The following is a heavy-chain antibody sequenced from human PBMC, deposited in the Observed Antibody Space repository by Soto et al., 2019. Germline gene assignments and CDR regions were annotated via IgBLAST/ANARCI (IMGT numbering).Heavy chain of an antibody. CDR2: INHSGST. CDR1: GGSFSGYY. Sequence: SETLSLTCAVYGGSFSGYYWSWIRQPPGKGLEWIGEINHSGSTNYNPSLKSRVTISVDTSKNQFSLKLSSVTAADTAVYYCARTLTEVYYYYYMDVWGKGTTVTVSS. J-gene: IGHJ6*03. CDR3: ARTLTEVYYYYYMDV. V-gene: IGHV4-34*01.